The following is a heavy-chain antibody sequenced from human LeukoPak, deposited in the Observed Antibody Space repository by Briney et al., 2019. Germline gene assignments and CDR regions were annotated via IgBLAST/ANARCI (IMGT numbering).Heavy chain of an antibody. CDR2: ILPIHIT. CDR3: ARRTPGTSKSDY. V-gene: IGHV1-69*02. J-gene: IGHJ4*02. CDR1: GGTFSSYT. Sequence: SVKVSCKASGGTFSSYTISWVRQAPGQGLEWMGRILPIHITNYAQRFQGRVTITADKSTSTAYMELSSLRSEDTAVYYCARRTPGTSKSDYWGQGTLVTVSS. D-gene: IGHD6-13*01.